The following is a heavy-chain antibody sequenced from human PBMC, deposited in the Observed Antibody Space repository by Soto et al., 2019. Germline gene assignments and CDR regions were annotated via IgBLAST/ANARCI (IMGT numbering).Heavy chain of an antibody. Sequence: QPGGSLRLSGSASGLNFSSYTMIWVRQAPGKGLEWVSAISGSGGSTYYADSVKGRFTSSRGNSKNTLYLQMNSMRAEDTAVYDCAKERESMPMIVVVITTSAFEIWGQGTTGTVSS. D-gene: IGHD3-22*01. V-gene: IGHV3-23*01. CDR3: AKERESMPMIVVVITTSAFEI. J-gene: IGHJ3*02. CDR1: GLNFSSYT. CDR2: ISGSGGST.